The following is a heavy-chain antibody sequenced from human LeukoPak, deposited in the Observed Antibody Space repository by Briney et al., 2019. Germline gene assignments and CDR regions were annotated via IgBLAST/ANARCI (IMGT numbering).Heavy chain of an antibody. D-gene: IGHD6-6*01. V-gene: IGHV1-3*01. CDR3: ARWGEGYSSSVRYFDL. CDR2: INAGNGNT. Sequence: GASVKVSCKASGYTFTSYVMHWVRQAPGQRLERMGWINAGNGNTKYSQEFQGRVTFTRDTSASTAYMELRSLRSDDTAVYYCARWGEGYSSSVRYFDLWGRGTLVTVSS. CDR1: GYTFTSYV. J-gene: IGHJ2*01.